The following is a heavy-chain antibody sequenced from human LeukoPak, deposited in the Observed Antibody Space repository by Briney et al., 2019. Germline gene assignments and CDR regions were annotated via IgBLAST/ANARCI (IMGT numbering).Heavy chain of an antibody. CDR3: ASRRSRFGELLYFDY. V-gene: IGHV1-69*06. D-gene: IGHD3-10*01. CDR1: GGTFSSYA. CDR2: IIPIFGTA. J-gene: IGHJ4*02. Sequence: ASVKVSCKASGGTFSSYAISWVRPAPGQGLEWMGGIIPIFGTANYAQKFQGRVTITADKSTSTAYMELSSLRSEDTAVYYCASRRSRFGELLYFDYWGQGTLVTVSS.